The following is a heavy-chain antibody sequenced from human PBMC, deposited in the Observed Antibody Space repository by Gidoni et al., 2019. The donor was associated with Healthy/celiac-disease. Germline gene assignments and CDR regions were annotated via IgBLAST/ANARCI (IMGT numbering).Heavy chain of an antibody. V-gene: IGHV1-69*01. D-gene: IGHD3-22*01. J-gene: IGHJ3*02. Sequence: QVQLVQSGAEVKKPGSSVKVSCKASGGTFSSYAISWVRQAPGQGLEWMGGIIPIFGTANYAQKFQGRVTITADESTSTAYMELSSLRSEDTAVYYCATSGAVYYDSSGYGAFDIWGQGTMVTVSS. CDR1: GGTFSSYA. CDR3: ATSGAVYYDSSGYGAFDI. CDR2: IIPIFGTA.